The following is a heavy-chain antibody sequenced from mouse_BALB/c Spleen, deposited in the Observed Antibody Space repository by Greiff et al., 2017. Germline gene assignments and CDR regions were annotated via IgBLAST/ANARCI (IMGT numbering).Heavy chain of an antibody. D-gene: IGHD1-1*01. Sequence: VQLQQSDAELVKPGASVKISCKASGYTFTSYYMYWVKQRPGQGLEWIGEINPSNGGTNFNEKFKSKATLTVDKSSSTAYMQLSSLTSEDSAVYYCARNYYGSSPDYWGQGTTLTVSS. J-gene: IGHJ2*01. CDR1: GYTFTSYY. V-gene: IGHV1S81*02. CDR2: INPSNGGT. CDR3: ARNYYGSSPDY.